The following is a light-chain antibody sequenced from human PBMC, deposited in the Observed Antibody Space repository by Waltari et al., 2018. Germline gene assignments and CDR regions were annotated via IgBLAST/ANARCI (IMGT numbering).Light chain of an antibody. V-gene: IGLV1-40*01. CDR1: SSNLGAGYA. CDR2: GNI. J-gene: IGLJ2*01. Sequence: QSVLTQPPSVSGAPGQRVTISCPGSSSNLGAGYAVHWYQQLPGTAPQLLIYGNINRPSGVPDRFSGSQSGTSPSLAITGLQAEDEADYYCQSYDNSPYVIFGGGTKLTVL. CDR3: QSYDNSPYVI.